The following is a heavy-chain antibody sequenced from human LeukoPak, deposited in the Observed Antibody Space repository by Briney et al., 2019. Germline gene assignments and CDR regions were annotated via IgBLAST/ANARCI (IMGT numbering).Heavy chain of an antibody. Sequence: GGSLRLSCTASGFTFGDYAMSWVRQAPGKGLEWVANIKQDGSEKYYVDSVKGRFIISRDNAKNSLYLQVNSLRAEDTAVYYCARDWPPNWFDPWGQGTLVTVSS. CDR1: GFTFGDYA. CDR2: IKQDGSEK. V-gene: IGHV3-7*04. J-gene: IGHJ5*02. CDR3: ARDWPPNWFDP.